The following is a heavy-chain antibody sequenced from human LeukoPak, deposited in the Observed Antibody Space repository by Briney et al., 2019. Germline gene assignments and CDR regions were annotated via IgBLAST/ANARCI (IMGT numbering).Heavy chain of an antibody. CDR3: ARDNGVYPDVYYYYYMDV. V-gene: IGHV1-46*01. CDR2: INPSGGST. CDR1: GYTFTSYY. Sequence: VSVKVSCKASGYTFTSYYMHWVRQAPGQGLEWMGIINPSGGSTSYAQKFQGRVTMTRDTSTSTAYMELSRLRSEDTAVYYCARDNGVYPDVYYYYYMDVWGKGTTVTVSS. J-gene: IGHJ6*03. D-gene: IGHD2-8*01.